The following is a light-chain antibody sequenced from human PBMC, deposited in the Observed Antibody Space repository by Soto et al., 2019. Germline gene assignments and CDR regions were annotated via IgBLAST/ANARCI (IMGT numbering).Light chain of an antibody. Sequence: DLQITQSPSSLSASVGDRVTITCRASQSISSHLNWYQHKPGRPPRLLIFASYILEGGVPSRFSGSGSDTYFTLTIDSLQPEDFATYYCQHSYITPRYTFGQGTKVEI. CDR1: QSISSH. CDR3: QHSYITPRYT. J-gene: IGKJ2*01. CDR2: ASY. V-gene: IGKV1-39*01.